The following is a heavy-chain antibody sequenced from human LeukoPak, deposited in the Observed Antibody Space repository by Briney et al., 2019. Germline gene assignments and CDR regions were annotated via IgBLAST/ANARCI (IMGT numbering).Heavy chain of an antibody. D-gene: IGHD2-15*01. V-gene: IGHV3-66*01. J-gene: IGHJ5*02. Sequence: GGSLRLSCAAFGFTVSSNYMSWVRQAPGKGLEWVSVIYSGGSTYYADSVKGRFTISRDNSKNTLYLQMNSLRAEDTAVYYCARGAGYCSGGSCQNQFDPWGQGTLVTVSS. CDR1: GFTVSSNY. CDR3: ARGAGYCSGGSCQNQFDP. CDR2: IYSGGST.